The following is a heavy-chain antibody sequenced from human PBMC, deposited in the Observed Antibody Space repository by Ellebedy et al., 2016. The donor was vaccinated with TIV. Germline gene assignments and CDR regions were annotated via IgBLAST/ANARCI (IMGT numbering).Heavy chain of an antibody. D-gene: IGHD6-13*01. CDR2: IYPGDSDT. J-gene: IGHJ4*02. V-gene: IGHV5-51*01. Sequence: GESLKISCKGSGYSFTSYWIGWVRQMPGKGLEWMGIIYPGDSDTRYSPSFQGQVTISADQSLSTAYLQWSSPKASDTAMYYCARPKYSSSRQFDYWGQGTLVTVSS. CDR3: ARPKYSSSRQFDY. CDR1: GYSFTSYW.